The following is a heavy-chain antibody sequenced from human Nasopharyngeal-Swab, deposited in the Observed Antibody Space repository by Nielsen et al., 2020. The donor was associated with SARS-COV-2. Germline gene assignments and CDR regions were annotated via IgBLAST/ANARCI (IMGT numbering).Heavy chain of an antibody. CDR2: INSVGSAT. D-gene: IGHD5-12*01. CDR3: AGGSGYPNPTLDY. Sequence: GESLKISCAASGIIFRSYWMHWVRQAPGKGLVWVSRINSVGSATDYADSVKGRFTISRDNAKNMLYLQMNSLRSDDTAVYYRAGGSGYPNPTLDYWGQGTLVTVSS. J-gene: IGHJ4*02. CDR1: GIIFRSYW. V-gene: IGHV3-74*01.